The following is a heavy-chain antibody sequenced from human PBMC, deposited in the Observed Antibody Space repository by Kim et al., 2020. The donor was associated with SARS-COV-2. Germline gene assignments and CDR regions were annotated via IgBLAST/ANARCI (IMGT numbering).Heavy chain of an antibody. CDR2: ISSSTTTI. CDR1: GFNFRSYS. J-gene: IGHJ3*02. D-gene: IGHD3-22*01. CDR3: AREREYYYDSSAYYYDNAFDI. V-gene: IGHV3-48*02. Sequence: GGSLRLSCAASGFNFRSYSMNWVRQAPGKGLEWLSYISSSTTTIYYADSVEGRFTISRDNGKNSVYLQMNSLRDEDTAVYYCAREREYYYDSSAYYYDNAFDIWGQGTMVTVSS.